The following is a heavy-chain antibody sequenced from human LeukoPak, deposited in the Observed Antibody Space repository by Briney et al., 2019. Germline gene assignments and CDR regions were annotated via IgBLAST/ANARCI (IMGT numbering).Heavy chain of an antibody. CDR3: ARTEGVGYYYDSSGLDY. D-gene: IGHD3-22*01. CDR1: GYTFTSYG. Sequence: ASVKVSCKASGYTFTSYGISWVRQAPGQGLEWMGWISTYNGNTNYAQKLQGRVTMTTDTSTSTAYMEPRSLRSDDTAVYYCARTEGVGYYYDSSGLDYWGQGTLVTVSS. V-gene: IGHV1-18*01. J-gene: IGHJ4*02. CDR2: ISTYNGNT.